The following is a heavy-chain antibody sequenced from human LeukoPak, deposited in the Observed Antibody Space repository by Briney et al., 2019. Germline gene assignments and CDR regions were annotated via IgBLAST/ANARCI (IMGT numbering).Heavy chain of an antibody. CDR3: ARHDGYNYARIDY. CDR1: GGSINRSPNS. D-gene: IGHD5-18*01. J-gene: IGHJ4*02. Sequence: SETLSLTCNASGGSINRSPNSWGWIRQPPWKGLEWIGFLFYGGDTYYNPSLKSRVAISVDTFKNQFSLKLTSVTAADTAVYFCARHDGYNYARIDYWGQGTLVTVSS. V-gene: IGHV4-39*01. CDR2: LFYGGDT.